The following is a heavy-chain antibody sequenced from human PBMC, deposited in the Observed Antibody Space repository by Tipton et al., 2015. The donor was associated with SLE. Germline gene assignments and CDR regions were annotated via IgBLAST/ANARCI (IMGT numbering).Heavy chain of an antibody. CDR2: ISTYNGNT. J-gene: IGHJ6*02. Sequence: QSGPEVKKPGASVKVSCKASGYTFTSYGISWVRQAPGQGLEWMGWISTYNGNTHYAQNLQGRVTMTTYASTSTAYMELRSLRSDDTAVYYCAREVYSGSYYYYYGMDVWGQETTATISS. V-gene: IGHV1-18*01. CDR1: GYTFTSYG. CDR3: AREVYSGSYYYYYGMDV. D-gene: IGHD3-10*01.